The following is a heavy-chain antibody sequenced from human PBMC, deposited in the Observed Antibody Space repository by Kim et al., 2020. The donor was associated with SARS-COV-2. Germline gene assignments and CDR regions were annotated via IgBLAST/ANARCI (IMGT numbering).Heavy chain of an antibody. D-gene: IGHD1-26*01. Sequence: SETLSLTCTVSGGSISSYYWSWIRQPPGKGLEWIGYIYYSGSTNYNPSLKSRVTISVDTSKNQFSLKLSSVTAADTAVYYCARDMGATRYYYYGMDVWGQGTTVTVSS. CDR2: IYYSGST. V-gene: IGHV4-59*13. CDR1: GGSISSYY. J-gene: IGHJ6*02. CDR3: ARDMGATRYYYYGMDV.